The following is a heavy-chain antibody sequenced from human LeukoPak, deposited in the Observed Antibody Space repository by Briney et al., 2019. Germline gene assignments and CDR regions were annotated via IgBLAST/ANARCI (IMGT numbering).Heavy chain of an antibody. Sequence: SETLSLTCTVSGGSISSGDYYWSWIRQPPGKGLEWIGEIKPGGITNYNPSLKSRVTISVDTSKNQLSLKLNSATAADTTVYYCVRGFSGVVGDYWGQGTLVTVSS. CDR2: IKPGGIT. D-gene: IGHD3-10*01. J-gene: IGHJ4*02. CDR3: VRGFSGVVGDY. CDR1: GGSISSGDYY. V-gene: IGHV4-61*08.